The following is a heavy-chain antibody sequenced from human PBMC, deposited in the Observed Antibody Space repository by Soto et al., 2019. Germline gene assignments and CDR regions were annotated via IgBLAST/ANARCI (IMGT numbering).Heavy chain of an antibody. V-gene: IGHV4-59*12. CDR3: ARSPSEVPEDWFDP. Sequence: PSETLSLTCSVSGASISSNYWSWVRQPPGKGLEWIGYIYFGGTTQSNPSLKSRAIISLDTSKNQFSLKLSSVTAADTAVYYCARSPSEVPEDWFDPWGQGTLVTVS. J-gene: IGHJ5*02. CDR2: IYFGGTT. CDR1: GASISSNY.